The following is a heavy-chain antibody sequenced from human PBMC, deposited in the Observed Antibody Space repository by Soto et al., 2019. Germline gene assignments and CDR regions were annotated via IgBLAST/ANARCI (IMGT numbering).Heavy chain of an antibody. J-gene: IGHJ4*02. D-gene: IGHD1-1*01. CDR2: IYYSGST. Sequence: QVQLQESGQGLVKPSQTLSLTCTVSGGSISSGDYYWSWIRQHPGKGLEWIGYIYYSGSTNYNPSLTSRVTISVDTSKNQFSLKLSSVTAADTAVYYCARAKVPTPDYWGQGTLVTVSS. CDR1: GGSISSGDYY. CDR3: ARAKVPTPDY. V-gene: IGHV4-31*03.